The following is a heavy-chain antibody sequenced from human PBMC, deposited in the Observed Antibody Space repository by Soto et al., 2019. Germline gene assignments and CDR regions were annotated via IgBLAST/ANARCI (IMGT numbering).Heavy chain of an antibody. J-gene: IGHJ6*02. CDR1: GYTFTSYG. CDR3: AFVVVPAAMSRYYGMDV. Sequence: GASVKVSCKASGYTFTSYGISWVRQAPGQGLEWMGGISANNGNTNYAQKLQGRVTITADTSTSTAYMELSSLRSEDTAVYYCAFVVVPAAMSRYYGMDVWGQGTTVTVSS. V-gene: IGHV1-18*01. CDR2: ISANNGNT. D-gene: IGHD2-2*01.